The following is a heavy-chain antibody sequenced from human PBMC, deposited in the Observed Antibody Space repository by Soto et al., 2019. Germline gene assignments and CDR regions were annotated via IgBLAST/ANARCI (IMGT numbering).Heavy chain of an antibody. CDR1: SGCITRCY. V-gene: IGHV4-59*08. CDR2: VFSSGST. D-gene: IGHD2-2*01. J-gene: IGHJ5*02. CDR3: ARHHCSSTRCNEMRSHGDWFDP. Sequence: GITSLNRIVCSGCITRCYLGQIRKTPRKGPERIAYVFSSGSTNSNPSLKSRVTISVDTSKNHFSLKLTSVTAADTAVYYCARHHCSSTRCNEMRSHGDWFDPWGQGTLVTVSS.